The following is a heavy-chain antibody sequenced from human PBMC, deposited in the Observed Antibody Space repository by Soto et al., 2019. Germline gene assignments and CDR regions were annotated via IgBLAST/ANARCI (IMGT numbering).Heavy chain of an antibody. CDR1: GFTFSNAW. Sequence: GGSLRLSCAASGFTFSNAWMSWVRQAPGKGLEWVGRIKSKTDGGTTDYAAPVKGRFTISRDDSKNTLYLQMNSLKTEDTAVYYCTTDKGGSGSYQGDWGQGTLVTVSS. CDR2: IKSKTDGGTT. CDR3: TTDKGGSGSYQGD. J-gene: IGHJ4*02. D-gene: IGHD3-10*01. V-gene: IGHV3-15*01.